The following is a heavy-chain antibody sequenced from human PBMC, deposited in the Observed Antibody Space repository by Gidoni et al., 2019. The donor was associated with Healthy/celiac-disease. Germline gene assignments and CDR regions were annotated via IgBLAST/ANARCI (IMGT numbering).Heavy chain of an antibody. V-gene: IGHV3-23*01. CDR3: AKASTTVTPRYYYYYGMDV. Sequence: EVQLLESGGGLVQPGGSLRLSCAASGFTFSSYAMSWVRQAPGKGLEWVSAISGSGGSTYYADSVKGRFTISRDNSKNTLYLQMNSLRAEDTAVYYCAKASTTVTPRYYYYYGMDVWGQGTTVTVSS. D-gene: IGHD4-4*01. CDR1: GFTFSSYA. J-gene: IGHJ6*02. CDR2: ISGSGGST.